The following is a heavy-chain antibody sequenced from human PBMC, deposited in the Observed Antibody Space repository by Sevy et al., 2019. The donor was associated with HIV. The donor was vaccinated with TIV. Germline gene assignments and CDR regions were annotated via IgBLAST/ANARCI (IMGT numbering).Heavy chain of an antibody. V-gene: IGHV3-30*04. J-gene: IGHJ1*01. CDR1: GFIFSNFA. D-gene: IGHD1-26*01. Sequence: GGSLRLSCTVSGFIFSNFAMHWVRQAPGKGLEWVAVTSYDGSNKYYANSVRGRFTVSRDNSRNILSLEMSSLRRDDKAVYYCARGENDDEFFQYWGQGTLVTVSS. CDR3: ARGENDDEFFQY. CDR2: TSYDGSNK.